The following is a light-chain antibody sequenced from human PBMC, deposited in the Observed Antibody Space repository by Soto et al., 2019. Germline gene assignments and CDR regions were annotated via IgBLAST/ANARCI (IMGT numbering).Light chain of an antibody. Sequence: QSALTQFPSASGSPGQSVTISCTGSSSDVGGYNYVSWYQQHPGKAPKLIIYEVYKRPSGVPDRFSGSKSGNTASLTVSGLQAEDEADYYCSSYAGSDNFRIFGGGTQLTVL. J-gene: IGLJ2*01. V-gene: IGLV2-8*01. CDR2: EVY. CDR3: SSYAGSDNFRI. CDR1: SSDVGGYNY.